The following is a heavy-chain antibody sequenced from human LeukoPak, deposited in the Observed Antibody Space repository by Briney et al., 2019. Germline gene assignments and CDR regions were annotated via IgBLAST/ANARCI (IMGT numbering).Heavy chain of an antibody. Sequence: GRPLRLSCAASGFTFSNYAMSWVRKAPGKGLKWVSAISGSGGSTVYADSVKGRFTISRDNSKNTLYLQMNSLRAEDTAVYYCAKQRGYSGYETFDYWGQGTLVTVSS. D-gene: IGHD5-12*01. CDR2: ISGSGGST. J-gene: IGHJ4*02. CDR1: GFTFSNYA. V-gene: IGHV3-23*01. CDR3: AKQRGYSGYETFDY.